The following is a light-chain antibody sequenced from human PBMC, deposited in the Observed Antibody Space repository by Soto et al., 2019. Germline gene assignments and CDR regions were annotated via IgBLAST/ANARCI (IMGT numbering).Light chain of an antibody. CDR3: QQSYRTPT. Sequence: EIVLTQSPGTLSLSPGERATLSCRASQSLSSTYLAWYQQKPGQAPRLLIYGASSRATGIPDRFSGSGSGTDYTLTISSLQPEDFATYYCQQSYRTPTFGQGTRLEIK. CDR1: QSLSSTY. J-gene: IGKJ5*01. V-gene: IGKV3-20*01. CDR2: GAS.